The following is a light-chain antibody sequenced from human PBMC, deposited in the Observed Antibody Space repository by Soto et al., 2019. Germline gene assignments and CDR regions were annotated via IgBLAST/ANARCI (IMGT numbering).Light chain of an antibody. CDR1: QSVSSSD. Sequence: EIVLTQSPGTLSLSPGERATLSCRASQSVSSSDLAWLQQKPGQSPRLLIYAASRRAAGVPDRFSGSGSGTDFTLTISKLEPEDCAGYYCQQYGSSWTFGQGTKVEI. CDR3: QQYGSSWT. CDR2: AAS. V-gene: IGKV3-20*01. J-gene: IGKJ1*01.